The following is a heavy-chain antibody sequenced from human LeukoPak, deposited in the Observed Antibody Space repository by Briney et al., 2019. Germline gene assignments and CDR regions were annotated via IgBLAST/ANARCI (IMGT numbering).Heavy chain of an antibody. J-gene: IGHJ4*02. D-gene: IGHD5-24*01. V-gene: IGHV3-23*01. CDR3: AKEADGSYYFDY. CDR2: ISGSGAIT. Sequence: PGGSLRLSCAASGFTFRSYDLSWFRQAPGKGLEWVSDISGSGAITSYADSVKGRFTISRDNSKNTLYLQMNSLTVEDTAVYYCAKEADGSYYFDYWGQGTLVTVSS. CDR1: GFTFRSYD.